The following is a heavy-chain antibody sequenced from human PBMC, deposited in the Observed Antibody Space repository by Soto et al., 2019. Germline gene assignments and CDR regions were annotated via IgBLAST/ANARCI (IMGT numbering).Heavy chain of an antibody. CDR2: TYDDGRT. D-gene: IGHD2-21*01. J-gene: IGHJ4*02. Sequence: SETLALTCAVSGGSISIGGYSWTWIRQPPGKGLEWIGYTYDDGRTDYNPSLKSRVTISVDRSKNQFSLRLSSVTAADTAVYYCFRCGGPCDYWGQGTLVTVSS. CDR1: GGSISIGGYS. V-gene: IGHV4-30-2*01. CDR3: FRCGGPCDY.